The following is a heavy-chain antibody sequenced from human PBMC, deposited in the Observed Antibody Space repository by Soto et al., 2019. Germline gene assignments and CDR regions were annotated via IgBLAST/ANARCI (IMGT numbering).Heavy chain of an antibody. Sequence: QLQLQESGPGLMKPSETLSLTCTVSGGSISSSSYYWGWIRQPPGKGLEWIGSIYYSGSTYYNPSLKSRVTISVDTSKNQFSLKLSSVTAADTAVYYCASGGPTVTTFDYWGQGTLVTVSS. CDR1: GGSISSSSYY. D-gene: IGHD4-17*01. CDR2: IYYSGST. V-gene: IGHV4-39*01. J-gene: IGHJ4*02. CDR3: ASGGPTVTTFDY.